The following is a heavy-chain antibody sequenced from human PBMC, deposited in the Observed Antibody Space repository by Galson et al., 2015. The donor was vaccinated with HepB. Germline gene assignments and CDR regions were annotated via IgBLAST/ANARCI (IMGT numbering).Heavy chain of an antibody. CDR3: AKDRGDYGDYSGFRFDP. Sequence: SLRLSCAASGFTFSSYAMSWVRQAPGKGLEWVSAITGSGGKTYYADSVQGRFTISKDNSKNTLYLQMNSLRAEDTAVYYCAKDRGDYGDYSGFRFDPWGQGTLVTVSS. J-gene: IGHJ5*02. CDR2: ITGSGGKT. CDR1: GFTFSSYA. D-gene: IGHD4-17*01. V-gene: IGHV3-23*01.